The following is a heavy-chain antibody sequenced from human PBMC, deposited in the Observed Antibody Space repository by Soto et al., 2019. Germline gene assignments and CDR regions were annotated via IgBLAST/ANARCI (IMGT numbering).Heavy chain of an antibody. J-gene: IGHJ4*02. Sequence: GASVKVSCKASGGTFSRYAISWVRQAPGQGLEWMGGIIPIFGTAKYSQKFQGRVTITRDTSASTAYMELSSLRSEDTAVYYCARTGYDFWSCSLAYWGQGSLVTVSS. CDR1: GGTFSRYA. CDR2: IIPIFGTA. D-gene: IGHD3-3*01. CDR3: ARTGYDFWSCSLAY. V-gene: IGHV1-69*05.